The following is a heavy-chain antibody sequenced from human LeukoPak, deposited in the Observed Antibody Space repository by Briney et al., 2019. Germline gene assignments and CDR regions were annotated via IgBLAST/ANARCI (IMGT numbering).Heavy chain of an antibody. V-gene: IGHV3-53*01. J-gene: IGHJ4*02. D-gene: IGHD3-10*01. Sequence: PGGSLRLSCAASDFDFSSHAMTWVRQPPGKGLEWVSTVYGGGNTAYTDSVKGRFTISRDTSKNTLLLQMNSLRAEDTAVYFCVRERFGAIVENWGQGALVIVSS. CDR3: VRERFGAIVEN. CDR2: VYGGGNT. CDR1: DFDFSSHA.